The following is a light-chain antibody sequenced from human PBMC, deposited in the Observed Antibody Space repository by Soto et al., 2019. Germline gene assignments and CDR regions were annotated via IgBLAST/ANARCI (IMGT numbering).Light chain of an antibody. CDR3: QQYIRRPLS. J-gene: IGKJ5*01. CDR2: DAS. Sequence: EILMTQSPATLSLSPGEGVTLSCRAAQDVTNSVAWYQQKSGQAPRLLIYDASARASGVSARFSGSGSGTALTLTIRRLQAEDFAVYFCQQYIRRPLSFGQGPRLEIK. V-gene: IGKV3-15*01. CDR1: QDVTNS.